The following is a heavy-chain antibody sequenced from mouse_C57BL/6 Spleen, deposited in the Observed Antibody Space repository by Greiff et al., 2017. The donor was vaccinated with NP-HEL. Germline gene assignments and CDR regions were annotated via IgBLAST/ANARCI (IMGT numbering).Heavy chain of an antibody. V-gene: IGHV1-42*01. Sequence: VQLQQSGPELVKPGASVKISCKASGYSFTGYYMNWVKQSPEKSLEWIGEINPSTGGTTYNQKFKAKATLTVDKSSSTAYMQLKSLTSEDSAVYYCAREEIYDYPYYFDYWGQGTTLTVSS. CDR1: GYSFTGYY. CDR2: INPSTGGT. CDR3: AREEIYDYPYYFDY. J-gene: IGHJ2*01. D-gene: IGHD2-4*01.